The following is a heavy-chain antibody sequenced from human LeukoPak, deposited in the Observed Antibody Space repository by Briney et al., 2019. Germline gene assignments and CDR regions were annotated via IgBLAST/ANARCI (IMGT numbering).Heavy chain of an antibody. J-gene: IGHJ4*02. CDR3: ARVDQRGYSYGLFDY. V-gene: IGHV7-4-1*02. CDR1: GYTFTGYY. Sequence: ASVKVSCKASGYTFTGYYMHWVRQAPGQGLEWMGWINTNTGNPTYAQGFTGRFVFSLDTSVSTAYLQISSLKAEDTAVYYCARVDQRGYSYGLFDYWGQGTLVTVSS. CDR2: INTNTGNP. D-gene: IGHD5-18*01.